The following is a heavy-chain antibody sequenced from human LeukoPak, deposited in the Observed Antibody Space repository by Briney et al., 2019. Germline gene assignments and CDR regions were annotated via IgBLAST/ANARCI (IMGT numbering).Heavy chain of an antibody. CDR2: IWYDGSNK. CDR3: ARSDYYDSSGYYYYYYGMDV. J-gene: IGHJ6*02. CDR1: GFTFSSYG. V-gene: IGHV3-33*01. D-gene: IGHD3-22*01. Sequence: PGGSLRLSCAASGFTFSSYGMHWVRQAPGKGLEWVAVIWYDGSNKYYADSVKGRFTISRDNSKNTLYLQMNSLRAEDTAVYYCARSDYYDSSGYYYYYYGMDVWGQGTTVTVSS.